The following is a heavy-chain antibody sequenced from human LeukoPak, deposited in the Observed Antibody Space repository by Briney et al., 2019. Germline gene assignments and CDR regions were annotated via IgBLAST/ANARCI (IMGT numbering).Heavy chain of an antibody. J-gene: IGHJ4*02. V-gene: IGHV4-4*02. CDR3: ARGGDGYPFDY. D-gene: IGHD5-24*01. CDR2: IYHSGTT. Sequence: SETLSLTCTVSGGSISSSNWWSWVRQSPGKGLESIGEIYHSGTTNYNPSLKSRVTMSVDKSRNQFSLKLSSVTAADTAVYYCARGGDGYPFDYWGQGTLVTVSS. CDR1: GGSISSSNW.